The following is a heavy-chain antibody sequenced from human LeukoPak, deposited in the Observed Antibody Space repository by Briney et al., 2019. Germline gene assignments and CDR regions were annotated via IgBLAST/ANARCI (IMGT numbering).Heavy chain of an antibody. Sequence: SETLSLTCTVSGGSISSRSYYWGWIRQPPGKGLEWIGSIYYSGSTYYNPSLKSRVTISVDTSKNQFSLKLSSVTAADTAVYYCARASITIFGVVFDYWGQGTLVTVSS. J-gene: IGHJ4*02. D-gene: IGHD3-3*01. CDR2: IYYSGST. V-gene: IGHV4-39*01. CDR3: ARASITIFGVVFDY. CDR1: GGSISSRSYY.